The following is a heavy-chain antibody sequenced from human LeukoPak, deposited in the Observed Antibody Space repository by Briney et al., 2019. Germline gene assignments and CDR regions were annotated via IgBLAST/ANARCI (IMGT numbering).Heavy chain of an antibody. J-gene: IGHJ6*04. V-gene: IGHV3-64D*06. CDR1: GFTFSSYA. CDR2: ISSNGGST. CDR3: VKEWYCSSTSCYIMDV. Sequence: GGSLRLSCSASGFTFSSYAMHRVRQAPGKGLEYVSAISSNGGSTYYADSVKGRFTISRDNSKNTLYLQMSSLRAEDTAVYYCVKEWYCSSTSCYIMDVWGKGTTVTVSS. D-gene: IGHD2-2*02.